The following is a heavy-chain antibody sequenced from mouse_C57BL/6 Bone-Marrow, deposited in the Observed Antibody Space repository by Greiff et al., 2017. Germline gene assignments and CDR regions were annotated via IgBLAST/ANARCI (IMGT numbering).Heavy chain of an antibody. V-gene: IGHV1-19*01. CDR1: GYTFTDYY. CDR3: AKYYGLWFAY. CDR2: INPYNGGT. J-gene: IGHJ3*01. D-gene: IGHD1-1*02. Sequence: VQLQQSGPVLVKPGASVKMSCKASGYTFTDYYMNWVKQSHGKSLEWIGVINPYNGGTSYNQKFKGTATLTVEKSSSTAYMELNSLTSEDSAVYYCAKYYGLWFAYWGQGTLVTVSA.